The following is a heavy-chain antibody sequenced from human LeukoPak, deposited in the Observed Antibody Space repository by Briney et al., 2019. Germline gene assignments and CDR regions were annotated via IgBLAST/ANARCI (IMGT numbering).Heavy chain of an antibody. D-gene: IGHD2-15*01. J-gene: IGHJ6*03. CDR3: AREVVDATPSRDYYYYMDV. CDR2: IYISGST. V-gene: IGHV4-4*07. Sequence: PSETLSLTCTVSGGSISSYYWSWIRQSAGEGLEWIGRIYISGSTNYNPSLKSRVTMSVDTSKNQFSLKLTSVTAADTAVYYCAREVVDATPSRDYYYYMDVWGKGTTVTVSS. CDR1: GGSISSYY.